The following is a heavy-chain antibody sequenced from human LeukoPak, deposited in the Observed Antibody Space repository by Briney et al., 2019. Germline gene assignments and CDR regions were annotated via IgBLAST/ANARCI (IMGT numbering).Heavy chain of an antibody. J-gene: IGHJ4*02. V-gene: IGHV4-39*01. Sequence: SETLSLTCTVSGGSISSSSYYWGWIRQPPGKGLEWIGSIYYSGSTYYNPSLKSRVTISVDTSKNQFSLKLSSVTAADTAVYYCARGPGYYYGSGSYYSDYWGQGTLVTVSS. D-gene: IGHD3-10*01. CDR3: ARGPGYYYGSGSYYSDY. CDR2: IYYSGST. CDR1: GGSISSSSYY.